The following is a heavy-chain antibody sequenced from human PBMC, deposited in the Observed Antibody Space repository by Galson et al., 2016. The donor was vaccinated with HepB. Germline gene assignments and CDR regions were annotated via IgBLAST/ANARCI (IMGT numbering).Heavy chain of an antibody. D-gene: IGHD3-22*01. V-gene: IGHV3-30*18. Sequence: SLRLSCAASGFTLSSSEMNWVRQAPGKGLEWVAVISYDSAQKYYAESVRGRFTISRDNSNNAVYLQMDSLRAEDTAMYYCAKADSGSMIVVVIEYWGQGTLVTVSS. CDR2: ISYDSAQK. J-gene: IGHJ4*02. CDR1: GFTLSSSE. CDR3: AKADSGSMIVVVIEY.